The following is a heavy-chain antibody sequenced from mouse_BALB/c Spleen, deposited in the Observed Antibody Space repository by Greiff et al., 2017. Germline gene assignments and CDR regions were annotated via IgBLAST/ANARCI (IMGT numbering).Heavy chain of an antibody. CDR2: ISSGSSTI. D-gene: IGHD2-1*01. J-gene: IGHJ3*01. CDR3: ASIYYGNYAAY. CDR1: GFTFSSFG. Sequence: EVKLMESGGGLVQPGGSRKLSCAASGFTFSSFGMHWVRQAPEKGLEWVAYISSGSSTIYYADTVKGRFTISRDNPKNTLFLQMTSLRSEDTAMYYCASIYYGNYAAYWGQGTLVTVSA. V-gene: IGHV5-17*02.